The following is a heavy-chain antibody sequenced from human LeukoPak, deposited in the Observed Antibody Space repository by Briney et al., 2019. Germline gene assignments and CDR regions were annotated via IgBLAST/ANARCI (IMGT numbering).Heavy chain of an antibody. Sequence: GGSLRLSCAASGFTVSSNYMSWVRQAPGKGLEWVSVIYSGGSTYYADSVKGRFTISRDNSKNTLYLQMNSLTAEDTAVYYCARVLHSGCVDYWGQGTLVTVSS. CDR3: ARVLHSGCVDY. CDR1: GFTVSSNY. D-gene: IGHD6-19*01. J-gene: IGHJ4*02. CDR2: IYSGGST. V-gene: IGHV3-66*02.